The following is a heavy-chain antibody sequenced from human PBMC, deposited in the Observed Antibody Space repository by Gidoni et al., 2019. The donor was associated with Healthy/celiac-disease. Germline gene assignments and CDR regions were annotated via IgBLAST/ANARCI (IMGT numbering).Heavy chain of an antibody. Sequence: EVQLVESGGGLGQPGWSLKLSCAASGFTFDDYAMHRVRQAPGKGLEWVSGISWNSGSIGYADSVKGRFTISRDNAKNSLYLQITSLRAEDTALYYCARAMNLYYYYGMAVWGQGTTVTVSS. CDR3: ARAMNLYYYYGMAV. V-gene: IGHV3-9*01. CDR1: GFTFDDYA. D-gene: IGHD3-10*01. J-gene: IGHJ6*02. CDR2: ISWNSGSI.